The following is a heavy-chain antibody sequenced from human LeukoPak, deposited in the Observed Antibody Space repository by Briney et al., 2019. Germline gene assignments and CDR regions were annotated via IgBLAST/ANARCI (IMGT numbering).Heavy chain of an antibody. CDR2: ISYSGST. J-gene: IGHJ3*02. V-gene: IGHV4-39*07. Sequence: SDTLSLTCTVSGGSISSGTYYWAWIRQPPGKGLEWIGCISYSGSTYYNPSLKSRGTISVDTSKNQFSLKLSSVTAADTAVYYCARELPADAFDIWGQGTMVTVSS. CDR1: GGSISSGTYY. CDR3: ARELPADAFDI. D-gene: IGHD2-2*01.